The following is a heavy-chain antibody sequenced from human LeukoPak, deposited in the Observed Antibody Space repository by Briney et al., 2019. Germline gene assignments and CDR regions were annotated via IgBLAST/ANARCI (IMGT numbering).Heavy chain of an antibody. CDR1: GFTFSSYA. Sequence: SGGSLRLSCAASGFTFSSYAMSWVRQAPGKGLEWVSAISGSGGSTYYADSVKGWFTISGDNSKNTLYLQMNSLRAEDTAVYYCAKGRVWGSYPPNDAFDIWGQGTMVTVSS. J-gene: IGHJ3*02. CDR2: ISGSGGST. V-gene: IGHV3-23*01. CDR3: AKGRVWGSYPPNDAFDI. D-gene: IGHD3-16*02.